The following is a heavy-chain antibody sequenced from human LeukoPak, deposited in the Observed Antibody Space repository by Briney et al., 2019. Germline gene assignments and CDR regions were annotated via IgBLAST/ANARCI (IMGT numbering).Heavy chain of an antibody. Sequence: GGSLRLSCAASGFTFSNYGMHWVRQAPGKGLEWVAFIRYDGNKKYYADSVKGRFTISRDNSKNTLYLQMNSLRAEDTAVYYCAKEGSIFGVVIRPYYFDYWGQGTLVTVSS. J-gene: IGHJ4*02. CDR2: IRYDGNKK. CDR1: GFTFSNYG. CDR3: AKEGSIFGVVIRPYYFDY. D-gene: IGHD3-3*01. V-gene: IGHV3-30*02.